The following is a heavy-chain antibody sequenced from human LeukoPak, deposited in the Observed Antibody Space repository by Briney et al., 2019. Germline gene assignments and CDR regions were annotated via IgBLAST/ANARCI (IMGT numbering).Heavy chain of an antibody. Sequence: GGSLRLSCVASGFTFSSRDWMTWVRQAPGKGLEWVANIKQDGSEKNYVDSVKGRFTISRDNAKNSVDLQMNSLRAEDTAVYYCARDPYSGSYGAYYYYYMDVWGKGTTVTISS. CDR3: ARDPYSGSYGAYYYYYMDV. D-gene: IGHD1-26*01. J-gene: IGHJ6*03. CDR1: GFTFSSRDW. CDR2: IKQDGSEK. V-gene: IGHV3-7*01.